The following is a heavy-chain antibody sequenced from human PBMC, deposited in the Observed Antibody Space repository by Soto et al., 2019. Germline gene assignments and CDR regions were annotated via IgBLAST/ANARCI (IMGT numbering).Heavy chain of an antibody. J-gene: IGHJ4*02. Sequence: SETLSLSCTVSGGSISSYYWSWIRQPPGKGLEWIGYIYYSGSTNYNPSLKSRVTISVDTSKNQFSLKLSSVTAADTAVYYCARDPPGYGSDAWGQGTLVTVSS. V-gene: IGHV4-59*01. D-gene: IGHD5-12*01. CDR1: GGSISSYY. CDR3: ARDPPGYGSDA. CDR2: IYYSGST.